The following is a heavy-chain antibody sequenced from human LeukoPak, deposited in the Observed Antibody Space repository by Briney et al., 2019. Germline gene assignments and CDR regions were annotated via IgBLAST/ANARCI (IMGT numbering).Heavy chain of an antibody. V-gene: IGHV1-2*02. CDR3: AKVPNYVLASHHWFDP. D-gene: IGHD1-7*01. CDR2: INPSSGDA. J-gene: IGHJ5*02. CDR1: GYTFTAYY. Sequence: ASVKVSCKASGYTFTAYYMHWVRQAPGQGLEWMGYINPSSGDANYAQKFQGRVTMTRDTSIRTAYMELSSLRFDDTAVYYCAKVPNYVLASHHWFDPWGQGTLVTVSS.